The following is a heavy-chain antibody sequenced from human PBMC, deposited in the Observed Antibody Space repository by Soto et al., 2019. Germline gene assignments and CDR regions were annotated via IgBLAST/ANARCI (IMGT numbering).Heavy chain of an antibody. V-gene: IGHV1-69*06. CDR2: IIPIFGTA. Sequence: QVQLVQSGAEVKKPGSSVKVSCKASGGTFSSYAISWVRQAPGQGLEWMGGIIPIFGTANYAQKFQGRVTITADKSTSTAYMELSSLRSEDTAVYYCASATDYGPTPPLSPADWFDPWGQGTLFTVSS. CDR1: GGTFSSYA. J-gene: IGHJ5*02. D-gene: IGHD4-17*01. CDR3: ASATDYGPTPPLSPADWFDP.